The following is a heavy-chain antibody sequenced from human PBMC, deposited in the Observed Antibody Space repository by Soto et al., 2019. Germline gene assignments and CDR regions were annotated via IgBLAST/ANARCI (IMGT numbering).Heavy chain of an antibody. J-gene: IGHJ4*02. CDR3: AREPAYYDFWSGYHYFDY. D-gene: IGHD3-3*01. Sequence: EVQLMESGGGLVKPGGSLRLSCAASGFTFSSYSMNWVRQAPGKGLEWVSSISSSSSYIYYADSVKGRFTISRDNAKNSLYLQMNSLRAEDTAVYYCAREPAYYDFWSGYHYFDYWGQGTLVTVSS. CDR2: ISSSSSYI. V-gene: IGHV3-21*01. CDR1: GFTFSSYS.